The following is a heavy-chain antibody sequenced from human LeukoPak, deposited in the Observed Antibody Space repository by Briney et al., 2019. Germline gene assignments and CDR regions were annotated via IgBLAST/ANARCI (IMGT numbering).Heavy chain of an antibody. CDR2: IKKDGSEK. CDR3: ASGCSSTSCYRKGAFDY. J-gene: IGHJ4*02. Sequence: GGSLRLSCAASGFTFSSYWMSWVRQAPGEGLEWVANIKKDGSEKYYVGSVKGRFTISRDNAKNSLYLQMNSLRAEDTAVYYCASGCSSTSCYRKGAFDYWGQGTLVTVSS. D-gene: IGHD2-2*02. CDR1: GFTFSSYW. V-gene: IGHV3-7*01.